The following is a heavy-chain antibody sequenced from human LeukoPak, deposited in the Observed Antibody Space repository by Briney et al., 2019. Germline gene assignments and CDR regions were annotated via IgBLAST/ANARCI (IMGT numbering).Heavy chain of an antibody. CDR1: GASISSHY. CDR3: ARMFWRERWLDP. Sequence: SETLSLTCTVSGASISSHYWSWIRQPAGKGLEWIGRIYTNESTNYNPSLKSRVTMSVDTSKNQFSLKLSSVTAADTAVYYCARMFWRERWLDPWGQGTLVTVSS. V-gene: IGHV4-4*07. CDR2: IYTNEST. D-gene: IGHD1-26*01. J-gene: IGHJ5*02.